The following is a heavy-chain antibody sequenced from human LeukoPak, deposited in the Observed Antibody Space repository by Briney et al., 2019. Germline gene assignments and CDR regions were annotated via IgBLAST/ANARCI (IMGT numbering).Heavy chain of an antibody. CDR2: IYYSGST. Sequence: SETLSLTCTVSGGSISSSSYYWGWIRQPPGKGLEWIGSIYYSGSTYYNPSLKSRVSISVDTSKNQFSLKLSSVTAADTAVYYCARRNYYFDYWGQGTLVTVSS. J-gene: IGHJ4*02. CDR1: GGSISSSSYY. CDR3: ARRNYYFDY. V-gene: IGHV4-39*01.